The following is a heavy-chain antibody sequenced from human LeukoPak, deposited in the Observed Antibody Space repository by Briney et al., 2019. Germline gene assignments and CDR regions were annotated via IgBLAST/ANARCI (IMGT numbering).Heavy chain of an antibody. V-gene: IGHV4-39*07. Sequence: PSETLSLTCTVSGGSISSGSYYWSWIRQPAGKGLEWIGSIYHSGSTYYNPSLKSRVTISVDTSKNQFSLKLSSVTAADTAVYYCARDRGSGSYYFDYWGQGTLVTVSS. CDR2: IYHSGST. CDR1: GGSISSGSYY. CDR3: ARDRGSGSYYFDY. D-gene: IGHD1-26*01. J-gene: IGHJ4*02.